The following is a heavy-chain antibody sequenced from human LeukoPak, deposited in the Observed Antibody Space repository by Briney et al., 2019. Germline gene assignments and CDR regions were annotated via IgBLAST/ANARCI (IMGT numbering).Heavy chain of an antibody. D-gene: IGHD3-9*01. V-gene: IGHV4-59*01. CDR2: IYYSGST. J-gene: IGHJ4*02. Sequence: PSETLSLTCTVSGGSISSYYWSWIRQPPGKGLEWIGYIYYSGSTNYNPSLKSRVTISVDTSKNQFSLKLSSVTAADTALYDCARQDYDLLTGHPGIFDYWGQGTLVTVSS. CDR3: ARQDYDLLTGHPGIFDY. CDR1: GGSISSYY.